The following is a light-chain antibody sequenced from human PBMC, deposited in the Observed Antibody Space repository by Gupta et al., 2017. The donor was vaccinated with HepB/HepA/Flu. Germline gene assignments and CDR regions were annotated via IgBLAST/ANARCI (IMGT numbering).Light chain of an antibody. CDR3: HQYNSYQCS. CDR1: QSISSW. Sequence: DIQMTQSPSTLSAFVGDRVTITCRASQSISSWLAWYQQKPGKAPKLLIYKASSLQSGVPSRFSGSGSGTEFTLTISSLQPDDFATYYCHQYNSYQCSFGQGTKLEIK. V-gene: IGKV1-5*03. J-gene: IGKJ2*04. CDR2: KAS.